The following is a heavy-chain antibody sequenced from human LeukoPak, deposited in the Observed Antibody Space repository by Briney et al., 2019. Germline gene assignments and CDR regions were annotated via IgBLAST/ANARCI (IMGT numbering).Heavy chain of an antibody. D-gene: IGHD3-9*01. J-gene: IGHJ6*03. CDR2: IYYSGST. CDR3: ARGALRYFDWLKKDYYYMDV. Sequence: PSETLSLTCTVSGGSISSSSYCWGWIRQPPGKGLEWIGSIYYSGSTYYNPSLKSRVTISVDTSKNQFSLRLSSVTAADTAVYYCARGALRYFDWLKKDYYYMDVWGKGTTVTISS. V-gene: IGHV4-39*07. CDR1: GGSISSSSYC.